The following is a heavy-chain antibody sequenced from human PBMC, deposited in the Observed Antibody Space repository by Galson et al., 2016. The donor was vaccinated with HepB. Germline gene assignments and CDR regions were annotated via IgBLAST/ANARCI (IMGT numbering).Heavy chain of an antibody. D-gene: IGHD2-2*02. Sequence: SLRLSCAASGFTFSSYALHWVRQAPGKGLEWVALISYDGSNKYYADSVKGRFTISRDNAKNTLYLQMNSLRAEDTAVYYCVRDRRAYCSSNICYKYYYGMDVWGQGTTVTVSS. V-gene: IGHV3-30*04. J-gene: IGHJ6*02. CDR3: VRDRRAYCSSNICYKYYYGMDV. CDR1: GFTFSSYA. CDR2: ISYDGSNK.